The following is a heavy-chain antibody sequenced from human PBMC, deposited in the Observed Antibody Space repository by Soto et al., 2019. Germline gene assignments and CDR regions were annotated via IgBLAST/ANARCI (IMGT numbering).Heavy chain of an antibody. D-gene: IGHD3-22*01. CDR3: AGGVYDSSGYYYVGAFDI. J-gene: IGHJ3*02. Sequence: QVQLVESGGGVVQPGRSLRLSCAASGFTFSSYGMHWVRQAPGKGLEWVAVISYDGSNKYYADSVKGRFTISRDNSKNTLYLQMNSLRAEDTAVYYCAGGVYDSSGYYYVGAFDIWGQGKMVTVSS. CDR1: GFTFSSYG. V-gene: IGHV3-30*03. CDR2: ISYDGSNK.